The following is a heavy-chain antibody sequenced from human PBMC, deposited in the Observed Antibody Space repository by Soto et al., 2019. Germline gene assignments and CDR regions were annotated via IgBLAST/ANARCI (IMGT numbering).Heavy chain of an antibody. CDR2: ISYDGSNK. V-gene: IGHV3-30-3*01. D-gene: IGHD3-10*01. CDR1: GFTFSSYA. CDR3: ARPLEWFGELSLYYYYGMDV. J-gene: IGHJ6*02. Sequence: GGSLRLSCAASGFTFSSYAMHWVRQAPGKGLEWVAVISYDGSNKYYADSVKGRFTISRDNSKNTLYLQMNSLRAEDTDVYYCARPLEWFGELSLYYYYGMDVWGQGTTVAVSS.